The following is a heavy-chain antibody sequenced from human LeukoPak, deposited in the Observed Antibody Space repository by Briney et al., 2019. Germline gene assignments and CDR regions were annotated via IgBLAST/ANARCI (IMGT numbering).Heavy chain of an antibody. Sequence: GGSLRLSCAASGFTFSSSGMNWVRQAPGKGLEWVSSISSSSSYIYYADSVKGRFTISRDNAKNSLYLQMNSLRAEDTAVYYCARAHYYGSGSTPGYWGQGTLVTVSS. CDR2: ISSSSSYI. D-gene: IGHD3-10*01. CDR3: ARAHYYGSGSTPGY. CDR1: GFTFSSSG. V-gene: IGHV3-21*01. J-gene: IGHJ4*02.